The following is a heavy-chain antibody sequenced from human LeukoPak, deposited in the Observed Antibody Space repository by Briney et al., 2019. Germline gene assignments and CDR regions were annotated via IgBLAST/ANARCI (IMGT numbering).Heavy chain of an antibody. CDR1: GFTFDDYA. V-gene: IGHV3-9*01. D-gene: IGHD6-6*01. J-gene: IGHJ6*03. CDR3: AKEARLSYYYMDV. CDR2: ISWNSGSI. Sequence: GGSLRLSCAASGFTFDDYAMHWVRQAPGKGLEWVSGISWNSGSIGYADSVKGRFTISRDNAKNSLYLQMNSLRAEDTAVYYCAKEARLSYYYMDVWGKGTTVTISS.